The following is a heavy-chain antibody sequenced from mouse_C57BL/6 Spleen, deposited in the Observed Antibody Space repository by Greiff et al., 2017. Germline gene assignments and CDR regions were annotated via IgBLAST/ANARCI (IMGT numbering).Heavy chain of an antibody. CDR2: ISYSGST. CDR1: GYSITSGYD. D-gene: IGHD1-1*01. V-gene: IGHV3-1*01. Sequence: EVQLVESGPGMVKPSQSLSLTCTVTGYSITSGYDWHWIRHFPGNKLEWMGYISYSGSTNYNPSLKSRISITHDTSKNHFFLKLNSVTTEDTATYYCAREDYGEGFAYWGQGTLVTVSA. CDR3: AREDYGEGFAY. J-gene: IGHJ3*01.